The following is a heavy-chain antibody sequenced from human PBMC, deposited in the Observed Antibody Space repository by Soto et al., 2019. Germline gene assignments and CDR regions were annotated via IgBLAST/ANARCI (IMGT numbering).Heavy chain of an antibody. CDR1: GLTFSSYG. CDR2: ISTSGDST. V-gene: IGHV3-64D*08. Sequence: GGSLRLSCSASGLTFSSYGMHWARQAPGKGLEHVSAISTSGDSTYYSDSVRGRFTISRDNSKNTLYLQMSSLRVEDTAVYYCVTGYCTTTSCGVWGQGTTVTVSS. J-gene: IGHJ6*02. D-gene: IGHD2-2*01. CDR3: VTGYCTTTSCGV.